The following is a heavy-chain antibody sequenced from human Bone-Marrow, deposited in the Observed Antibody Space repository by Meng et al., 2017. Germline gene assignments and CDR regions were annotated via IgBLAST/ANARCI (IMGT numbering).Heavy chain of an antibody. CDR1: GFTFSNAW. J-gene: IGHJ4*01. CDR2: MKSNVDGGTV. V-gene: IGHV3-15*01. Sequence: EVQLVESGGGFVKPGGVLRLSCAASGFTFSNAWMTWVRQAPGKGLEWIGRMKSNVDGGTVDYAAAVKGRFFISRDDSENTFYLQMNSLKTEDTAVYYCSGHVDYWGHGTLVTVSS. CDR3: SGHVDY.